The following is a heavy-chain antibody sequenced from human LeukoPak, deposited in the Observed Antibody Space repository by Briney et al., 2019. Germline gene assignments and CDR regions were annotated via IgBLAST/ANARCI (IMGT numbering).Heavy chain of an antibody. J-gene: IGHJ6*02. Sequence: WASVKVSCKASGGTFSSYAISWVRQAPGQGLEWMGRIIPILGIANYAQKFQGRVTITADKSTSTAYMELSSLRSEDTAVYYCARFFSSDGMDVWGQGTTVTVSS. CDR2: IIPILGIA. D-gene: IGHD6-6*01. CDR1: GGTFSSYA. V-gene: IGHV1-69*04. CDR3: ARFFSSDGMDV.